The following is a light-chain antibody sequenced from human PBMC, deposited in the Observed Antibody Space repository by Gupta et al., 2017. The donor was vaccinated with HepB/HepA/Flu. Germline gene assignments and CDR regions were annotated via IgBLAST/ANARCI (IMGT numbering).Light chain of an antibody. CDR2: GKN. CDR1: SLRKYF. J-gene: IGLJ2*01. V-gene: IGLV3-19*01. CDR3: NSRDSNDNHAI. Sequence: SSELTQDPDVSVALGPTVRITCQGDSLRKYFAAWYQQKPGQAPVLVMYGKNNRPSGIPDRFSGSSSGNTASLTITGAQAEDEADYFCNSRDSNDNHAIFGGGTKLTVL.